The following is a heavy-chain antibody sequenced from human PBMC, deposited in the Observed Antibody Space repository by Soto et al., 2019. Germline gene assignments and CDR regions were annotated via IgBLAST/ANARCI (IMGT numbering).Heavy chain of an antibody. J-gene: IGHJ5*02. V-gene: IGHV4-59*08. CDR2: IYYSGST. Sequence: LSLTCVVSGGSLSSYYWSWIRQPPGKGLEWIGYIYYSGSTNYNPSLKSRVTISVDTSKNQFSLKLSSVTAADTAVYYCARGEPEELDPSPPTTPWGQGTLVTVSS. D-gene: IGHD1-26*01. CDR3: ARGEPEELDPSPPTTP. CDR1: GGSLSSYY.